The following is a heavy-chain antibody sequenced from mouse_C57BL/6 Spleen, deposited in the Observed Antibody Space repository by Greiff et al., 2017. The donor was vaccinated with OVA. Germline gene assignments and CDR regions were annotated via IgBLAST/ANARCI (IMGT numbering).Heavy chain of an antibody. CDR2: ILPGSGST. D-gene: IGHD2-2*01. Sequence: QVQLQQSGAELMKPGASVKLSCKATGYTFTGYWIEWVKQRPGHGLEWIGEILPGSGSTNYNEKFKGKATFTADTSSNTAYMQLSSLTTEDSAIYYCARRAIYDGYDGHRLAYWGQGTLVTVSA. V-gene: IGHV1-9*01. CDR3: ARRAIYDGYDGHRLAY. J-gene: IGHJ3*01. CDR1: GYTFTGYW.